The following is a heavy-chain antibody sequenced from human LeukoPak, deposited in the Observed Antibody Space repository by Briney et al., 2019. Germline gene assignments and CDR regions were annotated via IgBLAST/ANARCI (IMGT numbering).Heavy chain of an antibody. Sequence: AETLSLTGSVSGVSISMDYWNGIGQRAGPGLDGIGYICSRGTTNYTPSLKSRLTISVHTSNSQFSLKVNSATAADTAVYYCARSPPRCSGNSCYSGDFDSWGQGTLVDVSS. V-gene: IGHV4-4*08. J-gene: IGHJ4*02. CDR1: GVSISMDY. D-gene: IGHD2-15*01. CDR3: ARSPPRCSGNSCYSGDFDS. CDR2: ICSRGTT.